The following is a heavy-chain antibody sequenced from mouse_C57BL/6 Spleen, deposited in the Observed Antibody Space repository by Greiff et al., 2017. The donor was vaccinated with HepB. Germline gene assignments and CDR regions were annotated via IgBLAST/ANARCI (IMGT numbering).Heavy chain of an antibody. CDR3: ARWGVTTKAY. CDR1: GYTFTSYW. V-gene: IGHV1-64*01. D-gene: IGHD2-2*01. CDR2: IHPNSGST. J-gene: IGHJ3*01. Sequence: QVHVKQPGAELVKPGASVKLSCKASGYTFTSYWMHWVKQRPGQGLEWIGMIHPNSGSTNYNEKFKSKATLTVDKSSSTAYMQLSSLTSEDSAVYYCARWGVTTKAYWGQGTLVTVSA.